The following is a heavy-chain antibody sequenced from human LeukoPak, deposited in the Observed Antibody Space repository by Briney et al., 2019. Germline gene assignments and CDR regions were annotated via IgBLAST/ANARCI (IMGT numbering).Heavy chain of an antibody. D-gene: IGHD6-13*01. CDR3: VKGRHSSSWYHPFDY. Sequence: GGSLRLSCSASGFTFSSYAMHWVRQAQGKGMEYVSAISSNGGSTYYADSVKGRFTISRDNTKNTLYLQMSSLRAEDTAVYYCVKGRHSSSWYHPFDYWGQGTLVTVSS. V-gene: IGHV3-64D*06. J-gene: IGHJ4*02. CDR1: GFTFSSYA. CDR2: ISSNGGST.